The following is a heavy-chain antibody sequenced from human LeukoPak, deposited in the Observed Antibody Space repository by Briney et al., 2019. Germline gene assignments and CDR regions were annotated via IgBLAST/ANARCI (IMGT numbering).Heavy chain of an antibody. J-gene: IGHJ4*02. CDR2: IYYSGTT. V-gene: IGHV4-39*01. D-gene: IGHD1-7*01. CDR3: ARHDAATTLDY. Sequence: SETLSLTCTVSGGSISSSSYYWGWIRQPPGKGLEWIGSIYYSGTTYYNPSLKSRVTISADTSKNQFSLKLSSVTAADTAVYYCARHDAATTLDYWGPGNPGHRLL. CDR1: GGSISSSSYY.